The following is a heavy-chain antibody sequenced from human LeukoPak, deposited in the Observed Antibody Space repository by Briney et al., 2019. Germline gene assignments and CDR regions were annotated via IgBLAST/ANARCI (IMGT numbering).Heavy chain of an antibody. CDR1: GFPFNAYW. CDR2: IRQDGDTK. J-gene: IGHJ4*02. Sequence: GGSLRLSCAASGFPFNAYWMTWVRQAPGKGLEWVANIRQDGDTKYYVDSVKGRFTISRDNAMNSLYLQMNSLRAEDTAIYYCARSLPYGTTWYGRSDFWGQGTLVTVSS. V-gene: IGHV3-7*03. D-gene: IGHD6-13*01. CDR3: ARSLPYGTTWYGRSDF.